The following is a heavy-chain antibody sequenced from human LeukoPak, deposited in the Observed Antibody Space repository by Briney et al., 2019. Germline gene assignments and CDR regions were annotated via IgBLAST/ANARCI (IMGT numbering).Heavy chain of an antibody. CDR2: INHSGST. V-gene: IGHV4-34*01. J-gene: IGHJ5*02. D-gene: IGHD2-2*01. Sequence: SETLSLTCAVYGGSFSGYYWSWIRQPPGKGLEWIGEINHSGSTNYNPSLKGRVTISVDTSKNQFSLKLSSVTAADTAVYYCARVVDSTSLGWFDPWGQGTLVTVSS. CDR3: ARVVDSTSLGWFDP. CDR1: GGSFSGYY.